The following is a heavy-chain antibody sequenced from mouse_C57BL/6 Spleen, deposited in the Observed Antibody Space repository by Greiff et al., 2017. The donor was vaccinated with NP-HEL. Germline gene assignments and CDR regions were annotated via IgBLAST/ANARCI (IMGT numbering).Heavy chain of an antibody. CDR1: GYTFTDYN. CDR3: ARTGKAYYFDY. V-gene: IGHV1-22*01. Sequence: EVKLQESGPELVKPGASVKMSCKASGYTFTDYNMHWVKQSHGKSLEWIGYINPNNGGTSYNQKFKGKATLTVNKSSSTAYMELRSLTSEDSAVYYCARTGKAYYFDYWGQGTTLTVSS. D-gene: IGHD4-1*01. J-gene: IGHJ2*01. CDR2: INPNNGGT.